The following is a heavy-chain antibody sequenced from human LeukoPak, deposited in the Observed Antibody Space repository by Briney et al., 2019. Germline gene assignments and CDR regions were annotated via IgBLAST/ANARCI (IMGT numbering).Heavy chain of an antibody. CDR2: IYFSET. CDR1: GGSSSDTTYY. Sequence: SETLSLTCTVSGGSSSDTTYYWTWIRQPPGKGLEWIASIYFSETKYNPSLKSRVTISGDTSKNQSSLKLSSVTAADTAVYYCASPSKLVISRGGFDIWGQGTVVTVSA. J-gene: IGHJ3*02. CDR3: ASPSKLVISRGGFDI. D-gene: IGHD3-22*01. V-gene: IGHV4-39*01.